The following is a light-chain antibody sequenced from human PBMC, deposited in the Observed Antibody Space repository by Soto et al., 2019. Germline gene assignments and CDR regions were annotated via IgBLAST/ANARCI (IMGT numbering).Light chain of an antibody. CDR3: QQYASYPRT. J-gene: IGKJ1*01. CDR2: DAS. CDR1: QSISSC. Sequence: DIQMTQAPSTLSASVGDRVTLTCRASQSISSCLAWYQQKPGKAPRLLIYDASSRETGIPARFSGSGSGTDFTLTISRLEPEDFAVYYCQQYASYPRTFGQGTKVDIK. V-gene: IGKV1-5*01.